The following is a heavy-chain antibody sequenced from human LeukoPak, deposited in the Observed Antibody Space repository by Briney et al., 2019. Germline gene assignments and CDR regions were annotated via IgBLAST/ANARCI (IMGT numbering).Heavy chain of an antibody. CDR3: ARLLPTYYDFWSGPWAFDI. J-gene: IGHJ3*02. V-gene: IGHV4-38-2*01. CDR1: GYSISSGYY. D-gene: IGHD3-3*01. Sequence: PSETLSLTCAVSGYSISSGYYWGWIRPPPGKGLEWIGIIYHSGSTYYNPSLKSRVTISVDTSKNQFSLKLSSVTAADTAVYYCARLLPTYYDFWSGPWAFDIWGQGTMVTVSS. CDR2: IYHSGST.